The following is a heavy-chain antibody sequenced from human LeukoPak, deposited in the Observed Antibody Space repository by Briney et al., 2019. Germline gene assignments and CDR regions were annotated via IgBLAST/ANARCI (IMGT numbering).Heavy chain of an antibody. D-gene: IGHD3-3*01. V-gene: IGHV3-7*01. J-gene: IGHJ4*02. CDR1: GFTFSSYW. CDR2: IKQDGSEK. CDR3: ARGRYDFWSGYLYYFDY. Sequence: GGSLRLSCAASGFTFSSYWMSWVRQAPGKGLEWGANIKQDGSEKYYVDSVKGRFTISRDNAKNSLYLQMNSLRAEATAVYYCARGRYDFWSGYLYYFDYWGQGTLVTVSS.